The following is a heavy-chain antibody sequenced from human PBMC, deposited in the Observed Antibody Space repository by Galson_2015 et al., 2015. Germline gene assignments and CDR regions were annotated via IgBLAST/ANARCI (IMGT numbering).Heavy chain of an antibody. CDR3: TTDCCSGGSCYSPGC. Sequence: SLRLSCAASGFTFNNAWMSWVRRAPGKGLEWVGRIKRKTDGGTTDYAAPVKRRFSISRDDSKNTPYLQMNNLKSEDTAVYYCTTDCCSGGSCYSPGCWGQGTLVTVSS. J-gene: IGHJ4*02. CDR1: GFTFNNAW. D-gene: IGHD2-15*01. CDR2: IKRKTDGGTT. V-gene: IGHV3-15*01.